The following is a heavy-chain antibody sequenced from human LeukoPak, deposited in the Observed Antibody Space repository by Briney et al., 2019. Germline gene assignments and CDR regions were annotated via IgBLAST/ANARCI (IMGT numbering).Heavy chain of an antibody. CDR1: GFTVSSNY. CDR3: ATASPVATLSPSYYYYGMDV. CDR2: IYSGGST. J-gene: IGHJ6*02. D-gene: IGHD5-12*01. Sequence: GGSLRLSCAASGFTVSSNYMSWVRQAPGKGLEWVSVIYSGGSTYYADSVKGRFTISRHNSKNTLYLQMNSLRAEDTAVYYCATASPVATLSPSYYYYGMDVWGQGTTVTVSS. V-gene: IGHV3-53*04.